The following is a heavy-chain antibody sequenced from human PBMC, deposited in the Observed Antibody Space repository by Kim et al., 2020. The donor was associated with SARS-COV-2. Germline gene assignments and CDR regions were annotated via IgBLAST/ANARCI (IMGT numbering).Heavy chain of an antibody. D-gene: IGHD3-10*01. CDR1: GDSVSSNSAA. CDR2: TYYRSKWYN. J-gene: IGHJ6*02. CDR3: ARVSITMVRGVIIRHGMDV. V-gene: IGHV6-1*01. Sequence: SQTLSLTCAISGDSVSSNSAAWNWIRQSPSRGLEWLGRTYYRSKWYNDYAVSVKSRITINPDTSKNQFSLQLSSVTPEDTAVYYCARVSITMVRGVIIRHGMDVWGQGTTVTVSS.